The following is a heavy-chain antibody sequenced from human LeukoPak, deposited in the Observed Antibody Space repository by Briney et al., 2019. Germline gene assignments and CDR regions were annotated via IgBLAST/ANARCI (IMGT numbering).Heavy chain of an antibody. D-gene: IGHD5-12*01. CDR1: GFTFSSYA. J-gene: IGHJ6*03. Sequence: GGSLRLSCAASGFTFSSYAMTWVRQAPGKGLEWVSAISGSGGSTYYADSVKGRFTISRDNSKNTLYLQVNSLRAEDTAVYYCAKCIVATNYYYYYMDVWGKGTTVTVSS. CDR2: ISGSGGST. V-gene: IGHV3-23*01. CDR3: AKCIVATNYYYYYMDV.